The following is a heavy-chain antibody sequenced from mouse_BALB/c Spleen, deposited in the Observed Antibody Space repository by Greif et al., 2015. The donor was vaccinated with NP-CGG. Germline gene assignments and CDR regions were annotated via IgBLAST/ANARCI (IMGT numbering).Heavy chain of an antibody. J-gene: IGHJ1*01. D-gene: IGHD1-1*01. CDR2: SRNKANDYTT. CDR1: GFTFSDFY. CDR3: ARDYYGSSYWYFDV. V-gene: IGHV7-1*02. Sequence: EVKVEESGGGLVQPGGSLRLSCATSGFTFSDFYMGWVRQPPGKRLEWIAASRNKANDYTTEYSASVKGRFIVSRDTSQSILYLQMNALRAEDTAIYYCARDYYGSSYWYFDVWGAGTTVTVSS.